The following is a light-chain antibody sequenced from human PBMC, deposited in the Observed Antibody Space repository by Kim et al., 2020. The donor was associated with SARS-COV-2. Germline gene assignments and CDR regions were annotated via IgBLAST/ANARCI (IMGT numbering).Light chain of an antibody. CDR1: QSVGSN. Sequence: EIVMTQSPATLSVSPGERATLSCRASQSVGSNLAWFQQKPGQAPRLLIYGASTRATGIPARFSGSGSGTEFTLTIGSLQSEDFAVYFCQQYNNWPPWTFGQGTKVDIK. CDR2: GAS. V-gene: IGKV3-15*01. CDR3: QQYNNWPPWT. J-gene: IGKJ1*01.